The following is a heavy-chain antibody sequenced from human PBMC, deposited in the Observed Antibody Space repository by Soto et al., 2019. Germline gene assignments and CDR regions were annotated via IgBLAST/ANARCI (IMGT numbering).Heavy chain of an antibody. CDR3: AHRRSYCSGGSFYSGFDY. J-gene: IGHJ4*02. Sequence: QITLKESGPTLVKPTQTLTLTCTFSGFSLSTSGVVVGWIRQPPGKALEWLALIYWDDDKRYSPFLKSRLTITKDTSKNQVVLTMTYMDPVDTATYYCAHRRSYCSGGSFYSGFDYWGQGTLVTVSS. D-gene: IGHD2-15*01. CDR2: IYWDDDK. V-gene: IGHV2-5*02. CDR1: GFSLSTSGVV.